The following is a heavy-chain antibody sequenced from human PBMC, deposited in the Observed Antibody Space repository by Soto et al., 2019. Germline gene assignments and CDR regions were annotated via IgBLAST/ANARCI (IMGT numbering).Heavy chain of an antibody. V-gene: IGHV1-69*02. Sequence: ASVKVSCTASGGTFSSYTISWVRQAPGQGLEWMGRIIPILGIANYAQKFQGRVTITADKSTSTAYMELSSLRSEDTAVYYCARGDSGWYSDYWGQGTLVTVSS. D-gene: IGHD6-19*01. CDR2: IIPILGIA. CDR3: ARGDSGWYSDY. J-gene: IGHJ4*02. CDR1: GGTFSSYT.